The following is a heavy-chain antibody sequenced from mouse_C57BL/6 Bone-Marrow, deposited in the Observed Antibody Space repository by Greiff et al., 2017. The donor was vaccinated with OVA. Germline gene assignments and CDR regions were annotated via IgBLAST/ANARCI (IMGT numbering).Heavy chain of an antibody. CDR3: ASYWYVDV. V-gene: IGHV1-4*01. CDR1: GYTFTSYT. CDR2: INPSSGYT. J-gene: IGHJ1*03. Sequence: VQLQQSGAELARPGASVKMSCKASGYTFTSYTLHWVKQRPGQGLEWIGYINPSSGYTKYNQKFKDKATLTADKSSSTAYMQLSSLTSEDSAVYYCASYWYVDVWGTGTTVTVSS.